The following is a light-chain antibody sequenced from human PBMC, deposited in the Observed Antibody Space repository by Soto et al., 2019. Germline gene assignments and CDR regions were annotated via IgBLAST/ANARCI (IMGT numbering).Light chain of an antibody. CDR1: SSDVGGYNY. CDR2: DVT. V-gene: IGLV2-14*03. CDR3: GSFASSIPLV. J-gene: IGLJ2*01. Sequence: QSALTQPASVSGSPGQSITISCTGTSSDVGGYNYVSWYQQHPGKAPKLLICDVTNRPSGVSNRFSGSKSGNTASLTISGLQTEDGADYYCGSFASSIPLVFGGGTKVTFL.